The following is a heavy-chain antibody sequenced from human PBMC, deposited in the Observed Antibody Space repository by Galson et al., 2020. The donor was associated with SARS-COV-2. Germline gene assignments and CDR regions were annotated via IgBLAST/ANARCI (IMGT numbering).Heavy chain of an antibody. D-gene: IGHD1-7*01. CDR1: GYTFTGYY. Sequence: ASVKVSCKASGYTFTGYYMHWVRQAPGQGLEWMGWINPNSGGTNYAQKFQGRVTMTRDTSISTAYMELSRLRSDDTAVYYCARDNWNYGAVDYWGQGTLVTVSS. V-gene: IGHV1-2*02. J-gene: IGHJ4*02. CDR3: ARDNWNYGAVDY. CDR2: INPNSGGT.